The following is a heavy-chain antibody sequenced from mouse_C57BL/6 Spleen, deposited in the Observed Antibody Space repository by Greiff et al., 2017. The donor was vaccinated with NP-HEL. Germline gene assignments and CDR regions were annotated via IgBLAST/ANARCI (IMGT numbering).Heavy chain of an antibody. CDR3: ARREDGYFDY. Sequence: QVQLQQSGPELVKPGASVKISCKASGYAFSSSWMNWVKQRPGKGLEWIGRIYPGDGDTNYNEKFKGKATLTADKSSSTAYMQLSSLTSEDSAVYFCARREDGYFDYWGQGTTLTVSS. J-gene: IGHJ2*01. CDR1: GYAFSSSW. CDR2: IYPGDGDT. D-gene: IGHD2-3*01. V-gene: IGHV1-82*01.